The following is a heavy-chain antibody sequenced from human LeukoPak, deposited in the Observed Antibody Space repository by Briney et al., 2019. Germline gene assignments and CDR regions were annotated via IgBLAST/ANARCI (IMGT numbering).Heavy chain of an antibody. CDR2: INHSGST. CDR3: ASPGEYGTNYYYGMDV. CDR1: GGSFSGYY. J-gene: IGHJ6*02. D-gene: IGHD2/OR15-2a*01. Sequence: SETLSLTCAVYGGSFSGYYWSWIRQPPGKGLEWIGEINHSGSTNYNPSLKSRVTISVDTSKNQFSLKLSSVTAADTAVYCCASPGEYGTNYYYGMDVWGQGTTVTVSS. V-gene: IGHV4-34*01.